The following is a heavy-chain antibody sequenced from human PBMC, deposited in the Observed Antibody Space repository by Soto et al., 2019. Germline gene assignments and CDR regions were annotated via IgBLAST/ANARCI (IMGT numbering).Heavy chain of an antibody. Sequence: QVQLVESGGGVVQPGRSLRLSCAASGFTFSSYAMHWVRQAPGKGLEWVAVISYDGSNKYYADSVKGRFTISRDNSKNTLYLQMNRLRAEDTAVYYCARGSLAYCGGDCYWTLDYWGQGTLVTVSS. V-gene: IGHV3-30-3*01. J-gene: IGHJ4*02. D-gene: IGHD2-21*02. CDR3: ARGSLAYCGGDCYWTLDY. CDR2: ISYDGSNK. CDR1: GFTFSSYA.